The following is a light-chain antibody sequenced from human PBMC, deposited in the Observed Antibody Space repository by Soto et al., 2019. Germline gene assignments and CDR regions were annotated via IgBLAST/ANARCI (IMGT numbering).Light chain of an antibody. CDR1: QSVSNN. CDR3: QQYNNWWT. J-gene: IGKJ1*01. V-gene: IGKV3-15*01. Sequence: EIVMTQSPATLSVSPGERATLSCRASQSVSNNLAWYQKKPGQAPRLLIYGASTRATGIPARFSGSGSGTEFTLTISSLQSEDFAVYYCQQYNNWWTFSQGTRVEIK. CDR2: GAS.